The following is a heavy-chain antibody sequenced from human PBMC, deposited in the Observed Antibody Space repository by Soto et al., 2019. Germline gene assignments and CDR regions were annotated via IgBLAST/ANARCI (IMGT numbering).Heavy chain of an antibody. CDR2: TYYRSKWYN. CDR3: AREGSSYGSRWFDP. J-gene: IGHJ5*02. Sequence: PSQTLSLTCAISGDSDSSNSAAWNWIRRSPSRGLEWLGRTYYRSKWYNDYAVSVKSRITINPDTSKNQFSLQLNSVTPEDTSVYYCAREGSSYGSRWFDPWGQGTLVTVSS. CDR1: GDSDSSNSAA. V-gene: IGHV6-1*01. D-gene: IGHD5-18*01.